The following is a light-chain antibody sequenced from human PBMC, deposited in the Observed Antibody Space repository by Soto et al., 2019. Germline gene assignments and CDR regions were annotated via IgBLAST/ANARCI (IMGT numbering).Light chain of an antibody. CDR1: SXDIGGYYY. V-gene: IGLV2-14*01. Sequence: QSVLTQPASVSGSPGQSITISCTGTSXDIGGYYYVSWYQHHPGKAPKLLIYQVTNRPSRVSNRFSGSKSGNTASLTISGLQADDEADYYCTSYSSSDIFYVFRTGTKVTVL. J-gene: IGLJ1*01. CDR2: QVT. CDR3: TSYSSSDIFYV.